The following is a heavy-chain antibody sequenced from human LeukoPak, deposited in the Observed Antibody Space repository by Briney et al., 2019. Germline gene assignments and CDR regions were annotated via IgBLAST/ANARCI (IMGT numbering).Heavy chain of an antibody. V-gene: IGHV3-48*01. CDR3: AELGITMIGGV. D-gene: IGHD3-10*02. Sequence: GGSLRLSCAASGFTFSSYTMNWVRQAPGKGLEWVSYIGSTSSTIYYADPVKGRFTISRDNAKNSLYLQMNSLRAEDTAVYYCAELGITMIGGVWGKGTTVTISS. CDR2: IGSTSSTI. J-gene: IGHJ6*04. CDR1: GFTFSSYT.